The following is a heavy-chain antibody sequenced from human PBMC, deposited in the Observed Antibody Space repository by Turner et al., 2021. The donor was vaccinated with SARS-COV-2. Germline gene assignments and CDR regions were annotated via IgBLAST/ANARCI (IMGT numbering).Heavy chain of an antibody. Sequence: QLQLQESGTALGKPSETLSLTCTVSGGSISNSSYYWGWIRQPPGKGLEWIGSIYYSGSTDYNPSLQSRVTISVDTSKNQFSLKLSSVTAADTAVYYCASPSVDFWSGSYYGMDVWGQGTTVTVSS. V-gene: IGHV4-39*01. CDR3: ASPSVDFWSGSYYGMDV. D-gene: IGHD3-3*01. CDR2: IYYSGST. J-gene: IGHJ6*02. CDR1: GGSISNSSYY.